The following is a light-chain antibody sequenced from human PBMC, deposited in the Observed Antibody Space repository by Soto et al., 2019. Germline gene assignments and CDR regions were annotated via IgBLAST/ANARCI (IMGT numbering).Light chain of an antibody. CDR2: DAS. J-gene: IGKJ4*01. Sequence: DIPMTQSPSSLSASVGDRVTITCQASQDITNYLNWYQQKPGTAPKLLIYDASTLETGVPSRFSGRGSGTEFTFAISSLQPEDVATYYCQHYDNLPPTFGGGTKVDIK. V-gene: IGKV1-33*01. CDR3: QHYDNLPPT. CDR1: QDITNY.